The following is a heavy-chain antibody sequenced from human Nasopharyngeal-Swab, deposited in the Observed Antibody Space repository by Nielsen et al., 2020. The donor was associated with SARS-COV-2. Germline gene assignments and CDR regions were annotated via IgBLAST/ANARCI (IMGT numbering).Heavy chain of an antibody. CDR2: INHSGST. V-gene: IGHV4-34*01. D-gene: IGHD3-3*01. Sequence: SETLSLTCAVYGGSFSGYYWSWIRQPPGKGLEWIGEINHSGSTYYNPSLKSRVTISVDTSKNQFSLKLSSVTAADTAVYYCARHGAVGDFWSGYYTGYYYYGMDVWGQGTTVTVSS. J-gene: IGHJ6*02. CDR1: GGSFSGYY. CDR3: ARHGAVGDFWSGYYTGYYYYGMDV.